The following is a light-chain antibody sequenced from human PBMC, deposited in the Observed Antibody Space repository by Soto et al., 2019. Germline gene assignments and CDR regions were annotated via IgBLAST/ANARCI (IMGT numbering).Light chain of an antibody. V-gene: IGKV3-20*01. J-gene: IGKJ4*01. CDR3: QQYGSSPGT. CDR2: GAS. Sequence: EIVLTQSPGTLSLSPGERATLSCGASQSLTSSQLAWYQQKPGQAPRLLIYGASSRATGTPARFSGSGSETDFTLTISRLEPEDFAVYYCQQYGSSPGTFGGGTKVEIK. CDR1: QSLTSSQ.